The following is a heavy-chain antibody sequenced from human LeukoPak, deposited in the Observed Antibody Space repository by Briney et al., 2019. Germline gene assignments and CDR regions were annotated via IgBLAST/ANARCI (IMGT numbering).Heavy chain of an antibody. J-gene: IGHJ4*02. Sequence: ASVKVSCKASGGTFSSYAISWVRQAPGQGLEWMGGIIPIFGTANYAQKFQGRVTITADESTSTAYMELSSLRSEDTAVYYCAREFESGSYRGLYFDYWGQGTLVTVSS. CDR1: GGTFSSYA. CDR2: IIPIFGTA. D-gene: IGHD1-26*01. CDR3: AREFESGSYRGLYFDY. V-gene: IGHV1-69*13.